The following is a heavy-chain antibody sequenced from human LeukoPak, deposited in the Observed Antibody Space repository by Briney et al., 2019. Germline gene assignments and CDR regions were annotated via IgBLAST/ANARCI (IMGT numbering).Heavy chain of an antibody. Sequence: SETLSLTCTVSGGSISGYYWSWIRQPPGKGLEWIGEINHSGSTNYNPSLKSRVTISVDTSKNQFSLKLSSVTAADTAVYYCARGRPNEGYCSGGSCYGLDYWGQGTLVTVSS. CDR1: GGSISGYY. CDR2: INHSGST. V-gene: IGHV4-34*01. D-gene: IGHD2-15*01. CDR3: ARGRPNEGYCSGGSCYGLDY. J-gene: IGHJ4*02.